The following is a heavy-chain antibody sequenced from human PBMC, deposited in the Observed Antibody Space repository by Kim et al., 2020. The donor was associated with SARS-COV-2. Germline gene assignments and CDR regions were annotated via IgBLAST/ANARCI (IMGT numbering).Heavy chain of an antibody. V-gene: IGHV3-53*01. D-gene: IGHD6-13*01. J-gene: IGHJ6*02. CDR3: ASSSSSWYSGYYGMDV. Sequence: SGKGRFTISRDNSKNTLYLQMKGLRAEDTAVYYCASSSSSWYSGYYGMDVWGQGTTVTVSS.